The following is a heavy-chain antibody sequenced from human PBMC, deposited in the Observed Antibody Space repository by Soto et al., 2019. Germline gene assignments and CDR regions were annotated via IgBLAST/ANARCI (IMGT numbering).Heavy chain of an antibody. J-gene: IGHJ4*02. D-gene: IGHD3-16*01. CDR1: GYTLTELS. CDR3: ARGRYDYVWCY. Sequence: ASVKVSCKVSGYTLTELSMQWVRQAPGKGIEWMGGFDPDYGETIYAQKFQGRVTMTEDESTSTAYMELSSLRSEDTSVYYCARGRYDYVWCYWGQGTLVTVSS. V-gene: IGHV1-24*01. CDR2: FDPDYGET.